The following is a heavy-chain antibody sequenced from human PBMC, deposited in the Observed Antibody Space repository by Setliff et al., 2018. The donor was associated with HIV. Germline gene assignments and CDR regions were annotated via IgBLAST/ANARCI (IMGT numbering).Heavy chain of an antibody. V-gene: IGHV4-39*01. J-gene: IGHJ6*03. CDR1: GGSISSTSYY. CDR2: ISSSGNT. D-gene: IGHD3-22*01. Sequence: SETLSLTCTVSGGSISSTSYYWGWIRQPPGTGLEWIGSISSSGNTYYNPSLKSRVTTSVDTPKNQFSLKLSSVTAADTAVYYCARETYYYDNPQYYYYYMDVWGKGTTVTVSS. CDR3: ARETYYYDNPQYYYYYMDV.